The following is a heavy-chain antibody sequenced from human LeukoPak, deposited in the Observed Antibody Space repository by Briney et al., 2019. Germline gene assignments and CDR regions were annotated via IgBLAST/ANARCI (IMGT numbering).Heavy chain of an antibody. Sequence: GGSLRLSCTSSGFTFGEYAVSWVRQAPGKGLEWVSAISGSGGSTYYADSVKGRFTISRDNSKNTLYLQMNSLRAEDTAVYYCAKGAEHYYDSSGYYSPAGWFDYWGQGTLVTVSS. V-gene: IGHV3-23*01. D-gene: IGHD3-22*01. CDR2: ISGSGGST. J-gene: IGHJ4*02. CDR3: AKGAEHYYDSSGYYSPAGWFDY. CDR1: GFTFGEYA.